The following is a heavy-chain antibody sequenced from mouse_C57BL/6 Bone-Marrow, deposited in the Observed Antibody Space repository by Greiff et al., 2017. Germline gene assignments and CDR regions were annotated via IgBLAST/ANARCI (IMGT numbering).Heavy chain of an antibody. D-gene: IGHD2-4*01. V-gene: IGHV1-26*01. J-gene: IGHJ4*01. CDR1: GYTFTDYY. CDR2: INPNNGGT. CDR3: ARWNYYDYDYAMDY. Sequence: VQLQQSGPELVKPGASVKISCKASGYTFTDYYMNWVKQSHGKSLEWIGDINPNNGGTSYNQKFKGKATLTVDKSSSTAYMELRSLTSEDSAVYYCARWNYYDYDYAMDYWGQGTSVTVSS.